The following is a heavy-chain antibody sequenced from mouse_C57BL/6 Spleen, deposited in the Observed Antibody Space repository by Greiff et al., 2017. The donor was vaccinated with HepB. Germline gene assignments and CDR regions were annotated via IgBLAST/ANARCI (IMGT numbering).Heavy chain of an antibody. V-gene: IGHV5-9*01. Sequence: DVMLVESGGGLVKPGGSLKLSCAASGFTFSSYTMSWVRQTPEKRLEWVATISGGGGNTYYPDSVKGRFTISRDNAKNTLYLQMSSLRSEDTALYYCARMGGNYWAMDYWGQGTSVTVSS. CDR2: ISGGGGNT. J-gene: IGHJ4*01. CDR3: ARMGGNYWAMDY. CDR1: GFTFSSYT. D-gene: IGHD2-1*01.